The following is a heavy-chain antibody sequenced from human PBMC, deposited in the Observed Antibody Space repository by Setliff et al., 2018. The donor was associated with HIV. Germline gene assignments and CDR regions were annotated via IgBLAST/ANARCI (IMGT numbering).Heavy chain of an antibody. V-gene: IGHV4-34*10. Sequence: LSLTCAIYGASFSGYYWSWIRQPPGKGLEWIGEINDSGSTNYNPSLKSRVTMSGDTSKNQFSLKVSSVTAADTAVYYCAEGRDEYKTGYWGQGTLVTVS. J-gene: IGHJ4*02. CDR3: AEGRDEYKTGY. CDR2: INDSGST. CDR1: GASFSGYY. D-gene: IGHD1-1*01.